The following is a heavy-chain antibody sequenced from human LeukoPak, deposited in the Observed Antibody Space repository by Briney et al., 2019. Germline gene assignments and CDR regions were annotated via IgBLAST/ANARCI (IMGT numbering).Heavy chain of an antibody. V-gene: IGHV6-1*01. Sequence: SQTLSLTCAISGDSVSSTSTAWNWIRHSPSRGLEWLGRTYYRSKWGANYALSVKSRVTITADTSKNQIYLQLNSVTPEDTAVYYCARGTAAPGFDFWGQGTLVTVSS. J-gene: IGHJ4*02. D-gene: IGHD6-13*01. CDR3: ARGTAAPGFDF. CDR2: TYYRSKWGA. CDR1: GDSVSSTSTA.